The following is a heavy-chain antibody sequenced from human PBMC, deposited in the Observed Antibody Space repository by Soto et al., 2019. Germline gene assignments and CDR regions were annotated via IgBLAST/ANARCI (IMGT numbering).Heavy chain of an antibody. Sequence: QAQLQESGPGLVRPSGTLSLTCTVSRFSVTNNKYWNWVRQSPGKALEWIGEIYQSGATYYNPSLSGRASISTDTSKNQTSLNLTSVTAADTAVYYCARDSRYCTDGGCSMMRDAFDVWGQGTLVTVSS. D-gene: IGHD2-15*01. CDR3: ARDSRYCTDGGCSMMRDAFDV. CDR2: IYQSGAT. CDR1: RFSVTNNKY. V-gene: IGHV4-4*02. J-gene: IGHJ3*01.